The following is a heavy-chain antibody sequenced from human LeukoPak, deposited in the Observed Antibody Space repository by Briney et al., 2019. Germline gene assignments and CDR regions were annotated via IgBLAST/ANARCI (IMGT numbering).Heavy chain of an antibody. D-gene: IGHD3-10*01. CDR1: GYPLTELS. CDR2: FDPEDAET. J-gene: IGHJ6*02. V-gene: IGHV1-24*01. Sequence: ASVKVSWKVSGYPLTELSIHWVRQAPGKGLEWMGGFDPEDAETIYAQKFQGRVTITEDTSTDTAYMKLSSLRSEDTAVYYCTTGPLLVRGVIEYYYNDMDVWGQGTTVIVSS. CDR3: TTGPLLVRGVIEYYYNDMDV.